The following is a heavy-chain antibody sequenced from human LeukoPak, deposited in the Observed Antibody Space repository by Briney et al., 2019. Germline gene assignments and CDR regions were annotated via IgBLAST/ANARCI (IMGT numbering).Heavy chain of an antibody. Sequence: GGSLRLSCAASGFTFSSSWMHWVRQAPGKGLVWVSHIKTDGSTTAYADSVKGRFTISRDNAKNTLYLQMNSLRAEDTGVYFCAREDGYCSGGNCYSYFDSWGQGTLVTVSS. CDR3: AREDGYCSGGNCYSYFDS. J-gene: IGHJ4*02. CDR1: GFTFSSSW. D-gene: IGHD2-15*01. V-gene: IGHV3-74*01. CDR2: IKTDGSTT.